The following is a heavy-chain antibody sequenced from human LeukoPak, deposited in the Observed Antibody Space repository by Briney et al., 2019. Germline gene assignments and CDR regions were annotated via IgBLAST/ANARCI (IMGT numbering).Heavy chain of an antibody. D-gene: IGHD2-2*02. CDR3: ARGNIVVVPAAIAEMGYCYYYYMDV. V-gene: IGHV4-61*02. CDR2: IYTSGST. CDR1: GGSISSGSYY. J-gene: IGHJ6*03. Sequence: SETLSLTCTVSGGSISSGSYYWSWIRQPAGKGLEWIGRIYTSGSTNYDPSLKSRVTISVDTSKNQFSLKLSSVTAADTAVYYCARGNIVVVPAAIAEMGYCYYYYMDVWGKGTTVTVSS.